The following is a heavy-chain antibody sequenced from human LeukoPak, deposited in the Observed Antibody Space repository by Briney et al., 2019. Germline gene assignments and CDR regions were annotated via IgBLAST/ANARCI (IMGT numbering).Heavy chain of an antibody. Sequence: ASVKVSCKGSGYTFTSYYIHWVRQGPGQGLEWVGAINPVGSTTSYAQKFQGRVTMTRDTSTTTVYMELSSLRSEDTAVYHCARDLVAPDYWGQGTLVTVSS. D-gene: IGHD6-6*01. CDR3: ARDLVAPDY. CDR1: GYTFTSYY. CDR2: INPVGSTT. V-gene: IGHV1-46*01. J-gene: IGHJ4*02.